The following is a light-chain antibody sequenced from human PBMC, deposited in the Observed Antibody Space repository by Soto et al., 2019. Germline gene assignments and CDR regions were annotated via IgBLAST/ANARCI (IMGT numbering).Light chain of an antibody. J-gene: IGKJ1*01. CDR3: QQYKNWPQT. CDR2: GAS. CDR1: QSVSSN. V-gene: IGKV3-15*01. Sequence: EIVMTQSPATLSVSPGERATIPCRASQSVSSNLAWYQQKPGQAPRILIYGASTRATGIPARFSGSGSGTDFTLTISSLQSEDFAVYYCQQYKNWPQTFGQGTKVDIK.